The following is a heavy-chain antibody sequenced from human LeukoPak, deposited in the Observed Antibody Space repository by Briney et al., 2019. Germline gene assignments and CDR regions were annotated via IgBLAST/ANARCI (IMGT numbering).Heavy chain of an antibody. J-gene: IGHJ5*02. CDR3: ARDRGSISWFDKGWFDP. D-gene: IGHD6-13*01. CDR2: INHNSCGT. V-gene: IGHV1-2*01. CDR1: VYTFTRCY. Sequence: GASVKVSYKASVYTFTRCYMHGVRQPPGQGFEWMGWINHNSCGTNYAQKFQGRVTSTRDTSISTAYMDLSRLISADTAVYYCARDRGSISWFDKGWFDPWGQGTLVTVSS.